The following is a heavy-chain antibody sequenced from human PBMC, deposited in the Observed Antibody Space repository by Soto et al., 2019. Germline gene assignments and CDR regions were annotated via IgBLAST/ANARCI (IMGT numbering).Heavy chain of an antibody. D-gene: IGHD3-3*01. Sequence: SETLSLTCTVSGGSISSYYWSWIRQPPGKGLEWIGYIYYSGSTNYNPSLKSRVTISVDTSKNQFSLKLSSVTAADTAVYYCARGNMYYDFWSGPDAFDIWGQGTMVTVSS. CDR2: IYYSGST. V-gene: IGHV4-59*01. CDR1: GGSISSYY. CDR3: ARGNMYYDFWSGPDAFDI. J-gene: IGHJ3*02.